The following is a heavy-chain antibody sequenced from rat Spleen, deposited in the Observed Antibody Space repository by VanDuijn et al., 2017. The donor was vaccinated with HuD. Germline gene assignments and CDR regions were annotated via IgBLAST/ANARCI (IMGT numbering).Heavy chain of an antibody. Sequence: QVQLKESGPGLVQPSQTLSLTCTVSGFSLTSDGVSWVRQPPGKALEWIAAVSSGGSPYYNAALNSRLSISRDTSKSQVFLKMNSLQTEDTAIYFCIRESLPGYNSHWFVYWGQGTLVTVSS. J-gene: IGHJ3*01. CDR1: GFSLTSDG. V-gene: IGHV2S12*01. D-gene: IGHD1-4*01. CDR3: IRESLPGYNSHWFVY. CDR2: VSSGGSP.